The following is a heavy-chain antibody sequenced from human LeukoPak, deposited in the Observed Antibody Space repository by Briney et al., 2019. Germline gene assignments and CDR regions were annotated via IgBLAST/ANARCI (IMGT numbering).Heavy chain of an antibody. CDR3: ANRFVVVPAAIFTSAGSWFDP. CDR2: INHSGST. Sequence: SETLSLTCAVYGGSFSGYYWSWIRQPPGKGVEWIGEINHSGSTNYNPSLKSRVTISVDTSKNQFSLKLSSVTAADTAVYYCANRFVVVPAAIFTSAGSWFDPWGQGTLVTVSS. D-gene: IGHD2-2*01. V-gene: IGHV4-34*01. CDR1: GGSFSGYY. J-gene: IGHJ5*02.